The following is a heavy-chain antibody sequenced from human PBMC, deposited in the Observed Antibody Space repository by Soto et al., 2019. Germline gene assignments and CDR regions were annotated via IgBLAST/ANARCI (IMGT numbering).Heavy chain of an antibody. CDR3: TTDGSFGGVVVAFHL. V-gene: IGHV3-15*07. CDR1: GSSFRDAW. J-gene: IGHJ3*01. CDR2: IKSKAAGGAI. D-gene: IGHD3-10*01. Sequence: EVQMVESGGGLVKPGGSLRLSCAVSGSSFRDAWMNWVRQAPGKGLEWVGRIKSKAAGGAIDYAAPVKDRFTISRDDSKDTLYLQINSLKTEDTAMYYCTTDGSFGGVVVAFHLWGQGTMLSVSS.